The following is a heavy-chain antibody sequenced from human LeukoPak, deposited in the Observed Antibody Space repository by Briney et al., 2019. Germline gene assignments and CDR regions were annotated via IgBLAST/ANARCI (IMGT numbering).Heavy chain of an antibody. V-gene: IGHV6-1*01. CDR1: GDSVSSNSAA. CDR3: ARGGVGSGWVYGNFDY. Sequence: SQTLSLTCAISGDSVSSNSAAWNWIRQSPSRGLERLGRTYYRSKWYNDYAVSVKSRITINPDTSKNQFSLQLNSVTPEDTAVYYCARGGVGSGWVYGNFDYWGQGTLVTVSS. D-gene: IGHD6-19*01. J-gene: IGHJ4*02. CDR2: TYYRSKWYN.